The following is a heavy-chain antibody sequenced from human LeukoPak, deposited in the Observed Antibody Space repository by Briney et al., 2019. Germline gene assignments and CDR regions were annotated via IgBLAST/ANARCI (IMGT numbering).Heavy chain of an antibody. J-gene: IGHJ4*02. CDR1: GGSISSGSYY. CDR3: ARGLGFGEFNFDY. D-gene: IGHD3-10*01. V-gene: IGHV4-61*02. Sequence: PSETLSLTCTVSGGSISSGSYYWSWIRQPAGKGLEWIGRIYTSGSTNYNPSLKSRVTISYTSKNQFSPKLNSVTAADTAVYYCARGLGFGEFNFDYWGQGTLVTVSS. CDR2: IYTSGST.